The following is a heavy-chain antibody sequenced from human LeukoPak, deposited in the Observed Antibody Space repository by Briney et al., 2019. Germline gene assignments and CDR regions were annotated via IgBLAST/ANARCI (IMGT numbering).Heavy chain of an antibody. CDR1: GYSFTSYG. CDR3: ARDLGYGSGSSPNYFDY. J-gene: IGHJ4*02. D-gene: IGHD3-10*01. V-gene: IGHV1-18*04. Sequence: GASLKISCKGSGYSFTSYGISWVRQAPGQGLEWMGWISAYNGNTDYAQKLQGRVTMTTDTSTSTAYMELRSLKSDDTAVYYCARDLGYGSGSSPNYFDYWGQGTLVTVSS. CDR2: ISAYNGNT.